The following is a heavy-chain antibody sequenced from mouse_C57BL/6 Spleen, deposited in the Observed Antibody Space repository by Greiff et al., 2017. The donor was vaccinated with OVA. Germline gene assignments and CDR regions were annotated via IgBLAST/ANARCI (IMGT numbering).Heavy chain of an antibody. J-gene: IGHJ4*01. CDR2: ISSGGSYT. Sequence: EVQLVESGGDLVKPGGSLKLSCAASGFTFSSYGMSWVRQTPDKRLEWVATISSGGSYTYYPDSVKGRVTISRDNAKNTLYLQMSSLKSEDTAMYYCARDGSSYRDAMDYWGQGTSVTVSS. V-gene: IGHV5-6*01. D-gene: IGHD1-1*01. CDR3: ARDGSSYRDAMDY. CDR1: GFTFSSYG.